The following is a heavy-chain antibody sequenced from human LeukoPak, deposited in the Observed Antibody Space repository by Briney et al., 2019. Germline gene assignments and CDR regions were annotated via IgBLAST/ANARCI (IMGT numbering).Heavy chain of an antibody. V-gene: IGHV4-59*01. CDR3: ARSTYCSSTSCYRQNNWFDP. J-gene: IGHJ5*02. CDR1: GGSFSGYY. CDR2: IYYSGST. Sequence: SETLSLTCAVYGGSFSGYYWSWIRQPPGKGLEWIGYIYYSGSTNYNPSLKSRVTISVDTSKNQFSLKLSSVTAADTAVYYCARSTYCSSTSCYRQNNWFDPWGQGTLVTVSS. D-gene: IGHD2-2*02.